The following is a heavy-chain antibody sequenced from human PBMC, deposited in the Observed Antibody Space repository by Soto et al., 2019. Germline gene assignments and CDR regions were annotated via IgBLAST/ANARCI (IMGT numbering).Heavy chain of an antibody. Sequence: EVQLVESGGGLVKPGESLRLSCAASGFTFNSAPMSWVRQAPGKGLEWVGRIKSNTDGGTIDYPAPVKGRFTISRDDSKNTLYLQMNSLKSEDTAVYYCTTPAIAVAGTQPFNYWGQGALVTVSS. V-gene: IGHV3-15*01. D-gene: IGHD6-19*01. CDR2: IKSNTDGGTI. CDR1: GFTFNSAP. J-gene: IGHJ4*02. CDR3: TTPAIAVAGTQPFNY.